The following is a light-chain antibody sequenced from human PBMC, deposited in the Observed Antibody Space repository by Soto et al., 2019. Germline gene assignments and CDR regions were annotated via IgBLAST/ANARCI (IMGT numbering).Light chain of an antibody. Sequence: DIQMTQSPSTLSASVGDRVTITCRASQSISSWLAWYQQKPGKAPNLLIYAASSLQSGVPSRFSGSGSGADFTLTISSLQPEDFATYYCQQSYTIPFTFGQGTKLEI. J-gene: IGKJ2*01. CDR3: QQSYTIPFT. CDR1: QSISSW. CDR2: AAS. V-gene: IGKV1-39*01.